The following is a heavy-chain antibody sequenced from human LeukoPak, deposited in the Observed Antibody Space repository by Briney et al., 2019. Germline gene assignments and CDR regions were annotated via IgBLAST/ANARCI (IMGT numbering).Heavy chain of an antibody. Sequence: SETLSLTCTVSGGSISSYYWSWIRQPPGKGLEWIGYIYYSGSTNYNPSLKSRVTISVDTSKNQFSLKLSSVTAADTAVYYCASLGYHYGMDVWGQGTTVTVSS. CDR3: ASLGYHYGMDV. CDR2: IYYSGST. CDR1: GGSISSYY. J-gene: IGHJ6*02. V-gene: IGHV4-59*01.